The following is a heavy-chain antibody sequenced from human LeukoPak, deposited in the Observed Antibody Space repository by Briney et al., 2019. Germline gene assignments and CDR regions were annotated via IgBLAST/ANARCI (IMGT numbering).Heavy chain of an antibody. Sequence: PGRSLRLSCAASGFTFSSYGMHWVRQAPGKGLEWVAVISYDGSNKYYADSVKGRFTISRDNSKNTLYLQMNSLRAEDTAVYYCAKDPLGGVAQPDFDYWGQGTLVTVSS. J-gene: IGHJ4*02. CDR1: GFTFSSYG. CDR3: AKDPLGGVAQPDFDY. CDR2: ISYDGSNK. V-gene: IGHV3-30*18. D-gene: IGHD5-12*01.